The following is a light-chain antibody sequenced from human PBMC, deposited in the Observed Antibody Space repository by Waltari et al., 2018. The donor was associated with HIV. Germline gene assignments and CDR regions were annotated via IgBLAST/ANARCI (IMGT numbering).Light chain of an antibody. J-gene: IGKJ2*01. CDR1: QGISNS. CDR3: QQLNNIPYT. CDR2: AAS. Sequence: DIHLTQSPSFLSASGGDRVTITCRARQGISNSLAWYQQKPGRAPKLLIYAASTLRSGVPSRFSGGGSGTEFTLTISSLQPEDFASYYCQQLNNIPYTFGQGTRLEIK. V-gene: IGKV1-9*01.